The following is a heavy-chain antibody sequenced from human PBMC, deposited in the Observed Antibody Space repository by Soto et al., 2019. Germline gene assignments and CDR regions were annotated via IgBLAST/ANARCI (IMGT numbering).Heavy chain of an antibody. CDR2: INSDGSST. CDR3: ARDWAVVARTDYYYGLDV. V-gene: IGHV3-74*01. Sequence: EVQLVESGGGFVQPGGSLRLSCAASGFTFSNYWMHWVRQAPGKGLVWVSRINSDGSSTTYADSVKGRLTISRDNAKNTLYLQVNSLRAEDTAVYYCARDWAVVARTDYYYGLDVWGQGTTVTVSS. CDR1: GFTFSNYW. D-gene: IGHD2-15*01. J-gene: IGHJ6*02.